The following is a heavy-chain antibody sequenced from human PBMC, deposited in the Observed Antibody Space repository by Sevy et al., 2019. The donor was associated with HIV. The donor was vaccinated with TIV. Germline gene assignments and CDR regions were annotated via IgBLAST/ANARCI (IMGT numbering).Heavy chain of an antibody. Sequence: GGSLRLSCAASGFTFTKYGMSWVRQAPGKGLEWVANINEDGSEKYYVDSVKGRFTISRDNARKSLNLQMNSLRAEDTAIYYCARDVAAGDFWGQGTMVTVSS. CDR3: ARDVAAGDF. D-gene: IGHD2-21*01. J-gene: IGHJ4*02. CDR2: INEDGSEK. V-gene: IGHV3-7*01. CDR1: GFTFTKYG.